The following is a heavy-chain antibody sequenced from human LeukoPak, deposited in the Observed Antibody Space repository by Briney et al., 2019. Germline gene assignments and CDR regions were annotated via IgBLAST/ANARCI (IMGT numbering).Heavy chain of an antibody. D-gene: IGHD6-19*01. CDR3: AKTTTGYSSGRYPGWPVDY. Sequence: GGSLRTSFAAPGFTFSSYAHYRVPQAPGKGLEWGPGFSGSGGITYFADPVKGRFTISRDNSKNTVYLQMNSLRVEDTAVYYCAKTTTGYSSGRYPGWPVDYWGQGTLVTVSS. V-gene: IGHV3-23*01. J-gene: IGHJ4*02. CDR1: GFTFSSYA. CDR2: FSGSGGIT.